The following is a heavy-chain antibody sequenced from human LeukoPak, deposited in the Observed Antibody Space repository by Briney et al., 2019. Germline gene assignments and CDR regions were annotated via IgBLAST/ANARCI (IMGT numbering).Heavy chain of an antibody. D-gene: IGHD5-12*01. CDR3: ARDRVDSGCDIWYYYYGMDV. CDR2: ISAYNGNT. CDR1: GYTFTSYG. V-gene: IGHV1-18*01. J-gene: IGHJ6*02. Sequence: GASVKVSCKASGYTFTSYGISWVRQAPGQGLEWMGWISAYNGNTNYAQKLQGRVTMTTDTSTSTAYMELRSLRSDDTAVYYCARDRVDSGCDIWYYYYGMDVWGQGTTVTVSS.